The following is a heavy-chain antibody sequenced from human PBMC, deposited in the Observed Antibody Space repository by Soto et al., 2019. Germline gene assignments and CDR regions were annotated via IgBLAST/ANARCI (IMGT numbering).Heavy chain of an antibody. J-gene: IGHJ6*02. CDR3: ARESGTGATGQYYGMDV. V-gene: IGHV1-69*13. D-gene: IGHD1-26*01. Sequence: ASVKVSCKASGGTFSSYAISWVRQAPGQGLEWMGGIIPIFGTANYAQKFQGRVTITADESTSTAYMELSSLRSEDTAVYYCARESGTGATGQYYGMDVWGQGTTVTVYS. CDR2: IIPIFGTA. CDR1: GGTFSSYA.